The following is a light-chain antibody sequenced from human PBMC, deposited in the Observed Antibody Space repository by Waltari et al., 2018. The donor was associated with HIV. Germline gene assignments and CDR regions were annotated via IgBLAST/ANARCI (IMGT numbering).Light chain of an antibody. J-gene: IGKJ1*01. Sequence: EIVMTQSPASLSMSPGERATLSCRASQSVSSNLAWYHQKPGQAPRLLIYGASTRATGIPARFSGSGSGTEFTLTISSLQSEDFALYYCQQYDNWPPRFGQGTKVEIK. CDR1: QSVSSN. CDR3: QQYDNWPPR. V-gene: IGKV3-15*01. CDR2: GAS.